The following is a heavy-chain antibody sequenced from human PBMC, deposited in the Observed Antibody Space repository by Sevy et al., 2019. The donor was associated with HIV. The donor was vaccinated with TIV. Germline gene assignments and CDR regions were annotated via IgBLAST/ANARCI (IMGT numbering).Heavy chain of an antibody. CDR1: GFTVSTSY. CDR2: IYSGTST. Sequence: GGSLRLSCAASGFTVSTSYMSWVRQAPGKGLEWVSVIYSGTSTYYADSVKARFSISSDNSKNTLYLQMNSLRAKDTAEYYCAKNRHRRYHDYWSKGTLVTVSS. D-gene: IGHD2-2*01. V-gene: IGHV3-66*01. J-gene: IGHJ4*02. CDR3: AKNRHRRYHDY.